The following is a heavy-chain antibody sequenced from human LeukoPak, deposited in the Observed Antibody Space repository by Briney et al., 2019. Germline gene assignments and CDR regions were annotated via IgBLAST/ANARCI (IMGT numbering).Heavy chain of an antibody. CDR2: ISYDGSNK. Sequence: GGSLRLSCAASGFTFSSYAMHWVRQAPGKGLEWVAVISYDGSNKYYADSVKSRFTISRDNSKNTLYLQMNSLRAEDTAVYYCARVSYGFDYWGQGTLVTVSS. V-gene: IGHV3-30*04. J-gene: IGHJ4*02. CDR1: GFTFSSYA. D-gene: IGHD1-26*01. CDR3: ARVSYGFDY.